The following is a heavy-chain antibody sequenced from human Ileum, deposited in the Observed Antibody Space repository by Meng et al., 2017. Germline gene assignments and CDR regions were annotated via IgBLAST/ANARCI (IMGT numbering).Heavy chain of an antibody. CDR3: AISDWFDP. J-gene: IGHJ5*02. CDR1: GLIFSNYW. Sequence: EVQLVGSGGGLVQPGGSLRLSCVVSGLIFSNYWMHWVRQVPGKGLVWVSRIKYDGTSTYYADSVRGRFTISRDNAKNTLYLQMNSLRAEDTAVYYCAISDWFDPWGQGTLVTVSS. CDR2: IKYDGTST. D-gene: IGHD3-16*02. V-gene: IGHV3-74*01.